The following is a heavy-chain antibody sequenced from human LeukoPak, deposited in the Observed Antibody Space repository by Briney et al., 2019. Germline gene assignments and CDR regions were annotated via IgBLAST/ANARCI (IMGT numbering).Heavy chain of an antibody. V-gene: IGHV1-2*02. J-gene: IGHJ4*02. D-gene: IGHD3-10*01. Sequence: ASVKVSCKAPGYTFTGYYMHWVRQAPGQGLEWMGWINPNSGGTNYAQKFQGRVTMTRDTSISTAYMELSRLRSDDTAVYYCARVQRRYYGSGSEIFDYWGQGTLVTVSS. CDR2: INPNSGGT. CDR1: GYTFTGYY. CDR3: ARVQRRYYGSGSEIFDY.